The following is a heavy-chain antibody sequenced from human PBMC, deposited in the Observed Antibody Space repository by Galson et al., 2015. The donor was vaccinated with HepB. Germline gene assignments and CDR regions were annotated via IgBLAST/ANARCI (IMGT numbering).Heavy chain of an antibody. J-gene: IGHJ4*02. V-gene: IGHV3-11*01. CDR1: GFTFRDFY. CDR3: ARWSQAYDH. D-gene: IGHD3-22*01. Sequence: SLRLSCAASGFTFRDFYMGWLRVVPGKGLGWLSYTSQSGSSIHYADSVRGRFTISRDNAKNSLYLQMNNLRAEDTAIYYCARWSQAYDHWGQGILVTVSS. CDR2: TSQSGSSI.